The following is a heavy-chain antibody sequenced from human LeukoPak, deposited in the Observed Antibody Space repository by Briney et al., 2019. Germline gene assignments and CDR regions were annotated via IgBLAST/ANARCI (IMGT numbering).Heavy chain of an antibody. J-gene: IGHJ4*02. D-gene: IGHD4-17*01. CDR2: IYHTGRT. CDR1: GGSISENW. Sequence: KTSETLSLTCVVSGGSISENWWSWVRQPPGKGLEWLGEIYHTGRTNYNPSLKGRVLISIDKSNNQFSLKLNSVTAADTAVYYCARNGYYSADYWGQGTLVTVSS. V-gene: IGHV4-4*02. CDR3: ARNGYYSADY.